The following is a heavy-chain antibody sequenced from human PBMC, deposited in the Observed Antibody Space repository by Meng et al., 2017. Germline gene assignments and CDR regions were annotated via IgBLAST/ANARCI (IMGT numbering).Heavy chain of an antibody. J-gene: IGHJ4*02. CDR3: ARMGIAVAGTLGWEDY. CDR2: INTNTGNP. D-gene: IGHD6-19*01. V-gene: IGHV7-4-1*02. CDR1: GYTFTSYA. Sequence: VRLVQFWSGLKKPGASGKVSCKASGYTFTSYAMNWVRQAPGQGLEWMGWINTNTGNPTYAQGFTGRFVFSLDTSVSTAYLQISSLKAEDTAVYYCARMGIAVAGTLGWEDYWGQGTLVTVSS.